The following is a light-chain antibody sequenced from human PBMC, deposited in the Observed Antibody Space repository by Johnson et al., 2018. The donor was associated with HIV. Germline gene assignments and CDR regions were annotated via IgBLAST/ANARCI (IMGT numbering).Light chain of an antibody. CDR2: KNN. Sequence: QSMLTQPPSVSAAPGQKVTISCSGSSSNIGNNYVSWYQQLPGTGPKLLIFKNNERPSGIPDRFSGSKSGTSATLGITGLQTGDEADYYCGTWDTSLSAGGVFGTGTKVTVL. CDR3: GTWDTSLSAGGV. V-gene: IGLV1-51*02. CDR1: SSNIGNNY. J-gene: IGLJ1*01.